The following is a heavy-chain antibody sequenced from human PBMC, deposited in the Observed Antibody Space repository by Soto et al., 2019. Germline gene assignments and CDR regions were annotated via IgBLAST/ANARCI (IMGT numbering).Heavy chain of an antibody. D-gene: IGHD3-16*01. V-gene: IGHV3-30*18. CDR2: ISFDGSNK. J-gene: IGHJ4*02. CDR1: GFTFRSYG. Sequence: PRGSLRLSCVASGFTFRSYGMHWVRQASGKGLEWVAVISFDGSNKYYADSVKGRFTISRDNSKNTLYLQMDSLRAEDTAVYYCAKNVVPLSPDLYSDYWGQGTLVTVSS. CDR3: AKNVVPLSPDLYSDY.